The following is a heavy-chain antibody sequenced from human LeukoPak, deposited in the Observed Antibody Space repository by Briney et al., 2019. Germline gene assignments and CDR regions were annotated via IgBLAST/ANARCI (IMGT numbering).Heavy chain of an antibody. Sequence: PSETLSLTCTVSGGSIGSYYWSWIRQPPGKGLEWIGYIYYSGSTNYNPSLKSRVTISVDTSKNQFSLRLSSVTAADTAVYYCARDPSGYFNYWGQGTLATVSS. CDR3: ARDPSGYFNY. CDR2: IYYSGST. V-gene: IGHV4-59*01. D-gene: IGHD3-22*01. CDR1: GGSIGSYY. J-gene: IGHJ4*02.